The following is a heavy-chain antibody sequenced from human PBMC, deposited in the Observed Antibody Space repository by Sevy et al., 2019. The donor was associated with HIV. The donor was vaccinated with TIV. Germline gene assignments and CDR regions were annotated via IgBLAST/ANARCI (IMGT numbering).Heavy chain of an antibody. CDR1: GYTLTELS. CDR3: ATAPITFGGVIVTPHYFDY. CDR2: FDPEDGET. V-gene: IGHV1-24*01. Sequence: ASVKVSCKVSGYTLTELSMHWVRQAPGKGLEWMGGFDPEDGETIYAQKFQGRVTMTEDTSTDTAYMGLSSLRSEDTAVYYWATAPITFGGVIVTPHYFDYWGQGTLVTVSS. D-gene: IGHD3-16*02. J-gene: IGHJ4*02.